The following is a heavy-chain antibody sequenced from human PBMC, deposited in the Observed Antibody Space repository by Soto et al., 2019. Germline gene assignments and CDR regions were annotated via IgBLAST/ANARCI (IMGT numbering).Heavy chain of an antibody. CDR1: GFDFSSYG. J-gene: IGHJ4*02. CDR2: LGFDGGGR. D-gene: IGHD3-10*01. Sequence: QMQLVESGGGVVQPGTSLRLSCAASGFDFSSYGMHWVRQTPGKGLEWVAVLGFDGGGRYYADSVKGRFTISRDNSKKMLYLQMNSLRAEDTAVYYCAKAYAMVRGVIIKPAPFDYWGQGTLVTVSS. V-gene: IGHV3-33*06. CDR3: AKAYAMVRGVIIKPAPFDY.